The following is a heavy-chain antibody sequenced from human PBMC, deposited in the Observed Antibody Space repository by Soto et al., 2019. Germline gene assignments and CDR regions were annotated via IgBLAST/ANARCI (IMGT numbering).Heavy chain of an antibody. D-gene: IGHD5-18*01. Sequence: PGGSLRLSCVASGFTFSAYSMSWVRQAPGQGLEWVSSITSSSTYIYYTRSVEGRFTISRDDAKNSLPLQMNSLRAEDTAVYYCARDLLEGYGHARQPDYWGQGTLVTVSS. J-gene: IGHJ4*02. V-gene: IGHV3-21*06. CDR1: GFTFSAYS. CDR2: ITSSSTYI. CDR3: ARDLLEGYGHARQPDY.